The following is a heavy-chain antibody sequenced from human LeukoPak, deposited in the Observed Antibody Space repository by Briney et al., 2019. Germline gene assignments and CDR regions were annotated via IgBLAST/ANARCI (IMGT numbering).Heavy chain of an antibody. V-gene: IGHV4-4*07. CDR1: GGSISSYY. CDR3: ARDPSYSGSTNWFDP. J-gene: IGHJ5*02. Sequence: SETLSLTCTVSGGSISSYYWSWIRQPAGKGLEWIGRIYTSGSTNYNPSLKSRVTMSVDTSKNQFSLKLSSVTAADTAVYYCARDPSYSGSTNWFDPWGQGTLVTVSS. CDR2: IYTSGST. D-gene: IGHD1-26*01.